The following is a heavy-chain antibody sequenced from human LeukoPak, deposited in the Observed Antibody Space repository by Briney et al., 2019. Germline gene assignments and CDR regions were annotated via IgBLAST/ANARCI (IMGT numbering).Heavy chain of an antibody. CDR3: AREGDIVLMVYATTDAFDI. CDR1: GGSISSYY. CDR2: IYTSGST. Sequence: KPSETLSLTCTVPGGSISSYYWSWIRQPAGKGLEWIGRIYTSGSTNYNPSLKSRVTMSVDTSKNQFSLKLSSVTAADTAVYYCAREGDIVLMVYATTDAFDIWGQGTMVTVSS. D-gene: IGHD2-8*01. V-gene: IGHV4-4*07. J-gene: IGHJ3*02.